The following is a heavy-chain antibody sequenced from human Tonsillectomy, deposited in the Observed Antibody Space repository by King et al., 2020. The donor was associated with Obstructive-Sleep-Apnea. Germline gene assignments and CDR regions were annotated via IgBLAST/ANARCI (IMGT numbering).Heavy chain of an antibody. J-gene: IGHJ4*02. Sequence: VQLQESGPGLVKPSGTLSLTCAVSGGSISSTNWWSWVRQPPGKGLEWIGEIYHSGSPNYNPSLKNRVTISIDKSENQFSLKLTSMTAADTAVYYCASGNSTSPGYWGQGTLVTVSS. CDR3: ASGNSTSPGY. V-gene: IGHV4-4*02. CDR1: GGSISSTNW. D-gene: IGHD2/OR15-2a*01. CDR2: IYHSGSP.